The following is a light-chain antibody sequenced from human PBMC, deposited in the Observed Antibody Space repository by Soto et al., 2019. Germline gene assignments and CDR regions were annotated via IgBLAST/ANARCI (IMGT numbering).Light chain of an antibody. Sequence: QSVLTQTPSTSGTPGQRVTISCSGSSSNIGGNDVYWYRQLPGTATKLLIYSNSQRPSGVPDRFSGTKSGRSACLAISGLQCEDEADYYCATWDDSLRGVVFGGGTKLTVL. CDR2: SNS. J-gene: IGLJ2*01. V-gene: IGLV1-47*01. CDR1: SSNIGGND. CDR3: ATWDDSLRGVV.